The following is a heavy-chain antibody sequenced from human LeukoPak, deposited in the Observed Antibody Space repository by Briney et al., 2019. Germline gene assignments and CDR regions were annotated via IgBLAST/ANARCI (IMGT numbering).Heavy chain of an antibody. J-gene: IGHJ4*02. CDR3: AREVPDYGTNSFGY. CDR2: INHSGST. CDR1: GGSFSGYY. D-gene: IGHD4-17*01. Sequence: SETLSLTCAVYGGSFSGYYWSWIRQPPGKGLEWIGEINHSGSTNYNPSLKSRVTISVDTSKNQFSLKLSSVTAADTAVYYCAREVPDYGTNSFGYWGQGTLVTVSS. V-gene: IGHV4-34*01.